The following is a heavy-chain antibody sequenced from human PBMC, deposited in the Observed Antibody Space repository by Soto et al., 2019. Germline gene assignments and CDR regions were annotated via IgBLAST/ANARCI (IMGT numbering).Heavy chain of an antibody. D-gene: IGHD5-18*01. J-gene: IGHJ4*02. V-gene: IGHV1-3*01. CDR3: ARGLNGYSHYFDH. Sequence: QVQLVQSGAEVKKPGASVKVSCKASGYTFTSYAMHWVRQAPGQRLEWMGWINAGNGNTKYSQKFQGRVTITRDTSAITAYMELCSLRSEATAGYYCARGLNGYSHYFDHWGLGTLVTVSS. CDR2: INAGNGNT. CDR1: GYTFTSYA.